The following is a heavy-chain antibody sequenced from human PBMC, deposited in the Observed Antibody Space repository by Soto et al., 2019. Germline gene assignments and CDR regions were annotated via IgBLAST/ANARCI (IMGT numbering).Heavy chain of an antibody. V-gene: IGHV4-34*01. D-gene: IGHD2-15*01. CDR3: AKHIGFCSGGGCYRGFDC. Sequence: ETLSLTCTVSGGSISSYYWSWIRRPPGKGLEWIGETNDSGSTSYNPSLKSRVTISVDTSKNQFSLKLTSMTAADTAVYYCAKHIGFCSGGGCYRGFDCWGQGTLVTVSS. CDR2: TNDSGST. CDR1: GGSISSYY. J-gene: IGHJ4*02.